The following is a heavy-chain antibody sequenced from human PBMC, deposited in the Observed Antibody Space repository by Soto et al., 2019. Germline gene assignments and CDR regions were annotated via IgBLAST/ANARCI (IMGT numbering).Heavy chain of an antibody. D-gene: IGHD1-20*01. J-gene: IGHJ6*02. CDR1: GFTFSSYS. CDR3: ATTPVWYGMDV. V-gene: IGHV3-21*01. CDR2: ISSSSSYI. Sequence: SLRLSCAASGFTFSSYSMNWVRQAPGKGLEWVSSISSSSSYIYYADSVKGRFTISRDNAKNSLYLQMNSLRAEDTAVYYCATTPVWYGMDVWGQGTTVTVSS.